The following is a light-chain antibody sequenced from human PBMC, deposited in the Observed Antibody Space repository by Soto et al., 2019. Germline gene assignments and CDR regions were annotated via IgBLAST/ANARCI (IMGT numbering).Light chain of an antibody. Sequence: ELVMTQSPATLSVSRDEGATLSCRASQSCSNHVAWYQLRPGQAPRIIIYGASTRAAGIPARFSGSGSGTEFTLTSSSLQSEDFALYYGQQYINWPRTFGQGTKVEIK. J-gene: IGKJ1*01. CDR3: QQYINWPRT. CDR2: GAS. V-gene: IGKV3-15*01. CDR1: QSCSNH.